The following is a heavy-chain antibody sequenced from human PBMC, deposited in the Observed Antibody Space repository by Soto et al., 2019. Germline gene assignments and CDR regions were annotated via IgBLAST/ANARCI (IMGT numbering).Heavy chain of an antibody. CDR2: IYYSGST. CDR1: GGSISSYY. CDR3: ARVEDMITFGGVGYFDY. D-gene: IGHD3-16*01. Sequence: KPSETLSLTCTVSGGSISSYYWSWIRQPPGKGLEWIGYIYYSGSTNYNPSLKSRVTISVDTSKNQFSLKLSSVTAADTAVYYCARVEDMITFGGVGYFDYWGQGTLVTVSS. J-gene: IGHJ4*02. V-gene: IGHV4-59*01.